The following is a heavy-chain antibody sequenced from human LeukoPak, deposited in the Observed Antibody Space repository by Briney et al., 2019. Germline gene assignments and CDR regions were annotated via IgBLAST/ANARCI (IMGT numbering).Heavy chain of an antibody. CDR1: GFTFSSYA. D-gene: IGHD3-22*01. CDR2: ISGSGGST. V-gene: IGHV3-23*01. J-gene: IGHJ3*02. CDR3: AAGSGYVVAFDI. Sequence: SCKASGFTFSSYAMSWVRQAPGKGLEWVSAISGSGGSTYYADSVKGRFTISRDNSKNTLYLQMNSLRAEDTAVYYCAAGSGYVVAFDIWGQGTMVTVSS.